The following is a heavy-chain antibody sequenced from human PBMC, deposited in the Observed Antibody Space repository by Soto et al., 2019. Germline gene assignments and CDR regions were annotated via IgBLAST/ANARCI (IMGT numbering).Heavy chain of an antibody. J-gene: IGHJ6*02. CDR1: GFTFSSYG. V-gene: IGHV3-33*01. D-gene: IGHD6-13*01. CDR3: ARDGSPSSSCPYYYYYYGMDV. Sequence: QVQLVESGGGVVQPGRSLRLSCAASGFTFSSYGMHWVRQAPGKGLEWVAVIWYDGSNKYYADSVKGRFTISRDNSKNTLYLQMNSLRAEDTAVYYCARDGSPSSSCPYYYYYYGMDVWGQGTTVTVSS. CDR2: IWYDGSNK.